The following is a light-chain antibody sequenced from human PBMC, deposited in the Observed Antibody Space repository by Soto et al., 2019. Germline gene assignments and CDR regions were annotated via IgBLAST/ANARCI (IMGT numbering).Light chain of an antibody. CDR2: GVN. Sequence: QSALTQPASVSGSPGQSITISCTGTSSDVGGGYNYVSWYQQHPGKAPKLMIYGVNNRPSGVSNRFSGSKSDNTASLTISGLQAEDEADYYCSSYTSGSTPVLFGGGTKLTVL. V-gene: IGLV2-14*01. CDR1: SSDVGGGYNY. J-gene: IGLJ2*01. CDR3: SSYTSGSTPVL.